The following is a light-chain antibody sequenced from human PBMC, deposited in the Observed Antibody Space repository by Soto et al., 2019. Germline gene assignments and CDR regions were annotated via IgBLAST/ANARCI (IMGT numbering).Light chain of an antibody. CDR1: SSDVGGYNY. CDR2: DVT. CDR3: SSYTSSITHVL. V-gene: IGLV2-14*01. Sequence: QSVLTQPASVSGSPGQSITISCTGTSSDVGGYNYVSWYQQHPGKAPKLMIYDVTDRPSGVSNRFSGSKSGNTASLTISGLQAEDEADYYCSSYTSSITHVLFGGGTKLTVL. J-gene: IGLJ2*01.